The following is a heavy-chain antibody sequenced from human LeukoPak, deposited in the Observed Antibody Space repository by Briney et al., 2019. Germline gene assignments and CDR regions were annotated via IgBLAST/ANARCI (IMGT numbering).Heavy chain of an antibody. J-gene: IGHJ3*02. Sequence: GGSLSLSCVASEFTFNTYTMNWVRQAPGKGLEWISCVGRDGSIHYADSVKGRITISRDNAKNSLFLQVNSLRAEDTAIYYCARRYYDTTGYAFDIWGQGTMVTVSS. V-gene: IGHV3-21*01. D-gene: IGHD3-22*01. CDR3: ARRYYDTTGYAFDI. CDR2: VGRDGSI. CDR1: EFTFNTYT.